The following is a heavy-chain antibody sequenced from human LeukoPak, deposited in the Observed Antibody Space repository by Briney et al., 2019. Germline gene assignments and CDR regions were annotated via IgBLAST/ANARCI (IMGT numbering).Heavy chain of an antibody. J-gene: IGHJ4*02. CDR2: IYYSGST. Sequence: SETLSLTCTVSGGSISSSSYYWGWIRQPPGKGLEWIGSIYYSGSTYYIPSLKSRVTISVDTSKNQFSLKLSSVTAPDTAVYYCARHRACYHLDWWGQGTLVTVSS. V-gene: IGHV4-39*01. CDR3: ARHRACYHLDW. CDR1: GGSISSSSYY. D-gene: IGHD1-14*01.